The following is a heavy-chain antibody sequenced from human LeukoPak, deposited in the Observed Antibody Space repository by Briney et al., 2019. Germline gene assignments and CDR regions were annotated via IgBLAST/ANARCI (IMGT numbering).Heavy chain of an antibody. V-gene: IGHV1-18*01. Sequence: ASVKVSCKASGYTFTSYGISWVRQAPGQGLEWMGWISAYNGNTNYAQKFQGRVTITADESTSTAYMELRSLRSDDTAVYYCARDGHLQRLVQYFQHWGQGTLVTVSS. J-gene: IGHJ1*01. CDR3: ARDGHLQRLVQYFQH. CDR1: GYTFTSYG. CDR2: ISAYNGNT. D-gene: IGHD6-13*01.